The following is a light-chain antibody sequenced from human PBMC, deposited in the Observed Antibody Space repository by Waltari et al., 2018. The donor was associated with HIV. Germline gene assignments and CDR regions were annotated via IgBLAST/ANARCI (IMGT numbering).Light chain of an antibody. V-gene: IGKV1-39*01. CDR3: RQTYTVPRT. Sequence: DLQMAQSPSSLSASVGDRVTLSCRARQPVGANLNWYQVKWGAAPKLLLYGVSSLNSGVSSRFSGGRSGTNFTLSINSLQPGDSATYYCRQTYTVPRTFGRGTRVEI. CDR1: QPVGAN. J-gene: IGKJ1*01. CDR2: GVS.